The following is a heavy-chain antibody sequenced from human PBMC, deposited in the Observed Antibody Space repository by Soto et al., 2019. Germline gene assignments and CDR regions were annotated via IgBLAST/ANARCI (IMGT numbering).Heavy chain of an antibody. D-gene: IGHD2-15*01. CDR2: IWYDGSNK. J-gene: IGHJ4*02. Sequence: QVQLVESGGGVVEPGRSLRLPCAASGFTFSSYGMHWVRQSPGKGLEWVAVIWYDGSNKYSADSVKVRFTISRDNCKNTLYLQLKSLRAEDRAVYYCARDGYCSGGSRYSFPVFDYWGQGTLVTVSS. V-gene: IGHV3-33*01. CDR3: ARDGYCSGGSRYSFPVFDY. CDR1: GFTFSSYG.